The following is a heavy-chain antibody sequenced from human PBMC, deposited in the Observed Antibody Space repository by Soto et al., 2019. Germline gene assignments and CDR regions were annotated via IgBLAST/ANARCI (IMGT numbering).Heavy chain of an antibody. J-gene: IGHJ4*02. V-gene: IGHV3-23*01. CDR3: AKGRTYFDV. CDR2: ISGSGSET. Sequence: EVQLLESGGGVVQPGGSLRLSCATSGFNFKNYGMSWVRLAPGQGLEWVSAISGSGSETYYADSVKGRFTITRDNSKSTLYLQMNGLRAEDAAVYYCAKGRTYFDVWGQGTLVTVSS. CDR1: GFNFKNYG.